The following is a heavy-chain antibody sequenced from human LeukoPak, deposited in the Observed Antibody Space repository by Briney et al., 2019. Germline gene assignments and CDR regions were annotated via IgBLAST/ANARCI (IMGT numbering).Heavy chain of an antibody. CDR3: ASGYCSGGSCYSVNYYFDY. Sequence: PSETLSLTCAVYGGSFSGYYWSWIRQPPGQGLEWIGEINHSGSTNYNPSLKSRVTISVDTSENQFSLKLSSVTAADTAVYYCASGYCSGGSCYSVNYYFDYWGQGTLVTVSS. V-gene: IGHV4-34*01. D-gene: IGHD2-15*01. CDR1: GGSFSGYY. CDR2: INHSGST. J-gene: IGHJ4*02.